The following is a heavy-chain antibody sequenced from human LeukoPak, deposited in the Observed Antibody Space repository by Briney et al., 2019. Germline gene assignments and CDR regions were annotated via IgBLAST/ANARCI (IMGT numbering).Heavy chain of an antibody. Sequence: GGSLRLSCATSEFTFSNYAVSWVRQAPGKGLEWVSSISGSGGTTYYADSVKGRFTISRDNSKNTLYLQMNSLRDEDTAVYYCARDLEAANTYYFDYWGQGTMVTVSS. CDR2: ISGSGGTT. CDR1: EFTFSNYA. CDR3: ARDLEAANTYYFDY. D-gene: IGHD6-13*01. J-gene: IGHJ4*02. V-gene: IGHV3-23*01.